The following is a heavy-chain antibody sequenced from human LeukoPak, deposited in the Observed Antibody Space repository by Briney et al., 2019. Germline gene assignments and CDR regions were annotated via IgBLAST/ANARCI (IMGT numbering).Heavy chain of an antibody. Sequence: SETLSLTCTVSGGSISSSSYYWGWIRQPPGKGLEWIGSIYYSGSTYYNPSLKSRVTISVDTSKNQFPLKLSSVTAADTAVYYCARHVYSSSWYYYFDYWGQGTLVTVSS. D-gene: IGHD6-13*01. J-gene: IGHJ4*02. CDR2: IYYSGST. CDR1: GGSISSSSYY. CDR3: ARHVYSSSWYYYFDY. V-gene: IGHV4-39*01.